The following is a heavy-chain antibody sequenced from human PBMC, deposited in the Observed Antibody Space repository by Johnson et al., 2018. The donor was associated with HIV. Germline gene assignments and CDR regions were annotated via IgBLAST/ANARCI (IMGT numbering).Heavy chain of an antibody. V-gene: IGHV3-30*02. J-gene: IGHJ3*02. CDR2: IRYDGNNK. D-gene: IGHD3-10*01. Sequence: QVQLVESGGGLVKPGGSLRLSCAASGFTFRSYGMHWVRQAPGKGLVWVAFIRYDGNNKYYVDSVKGRFTISRDNAKNTLYLQMNSLRVEDTAVYYCASEVRGVLDIWGQGTMVTVSS. CDR3: ASEVRGVLDI. CDR1: GFTFRSYG.